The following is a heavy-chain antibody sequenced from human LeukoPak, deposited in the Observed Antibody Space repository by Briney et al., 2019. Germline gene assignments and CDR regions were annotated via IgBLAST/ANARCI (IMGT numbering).Heavy chain of an antibody. CDR3: ARDRHPYGYSSGCSDY. D-gene: IGHD6-19*01. CDR2: ISSSSSYI. CDR1: GFTFSSYS. Sequence: PGGSLSLSCAAFGFTFSSYSMNWVRQAPGKGLEWVSSISSSSSYIYYADSVKGRLTISRDNAKNSLYLQINSLRAEDTAVYYCARDRHPYGYSSGCSDYWGQGTLATVSS. V-gene: IGHV3-21*01. J-gene: IGHJ4*02.